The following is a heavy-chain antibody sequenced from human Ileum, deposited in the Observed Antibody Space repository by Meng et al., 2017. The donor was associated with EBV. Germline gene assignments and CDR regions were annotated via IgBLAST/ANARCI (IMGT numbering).Heavy chain of an antibody. J-gene: IGHJ4*02. V-gene: IGHV4-61*08. D-gene: IGHD6-19*01. Sequence: QWPLQGSGSGLVKPSGTLSLTFSVSVGSVSSGGNYWSWIRQPPGKGLEWIGYIYNSGSTNYNPSLKSRVTISVDTSKNQFSLKLSSVTAADTAVYYCARDGYSSGSDWGQGTLVTVSS. CDR2: IYNSGST. CDR3: ARDGYSSGSD. CDR1: VGSVSSGGNY.